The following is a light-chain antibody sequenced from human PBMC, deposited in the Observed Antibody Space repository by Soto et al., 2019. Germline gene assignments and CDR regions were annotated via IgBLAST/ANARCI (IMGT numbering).Light chain of an antibody. CDR2: DVS. CDR1: SSDVGGYNY. CDR3: SSYTSSSTLCV. V-gene: IGLV2-14*01. J-gene: IGLJ1*01. Sequence: QSVLTQPASVSGSPGQSITISCTGTSSDVGGYNYVSWYQQHPGKASKLMIYDVSNRPSGVSNRFSGSKSGNTASLTISGLQAEDEADYYCSSYTSSSTLCVFGTGTKVTVL.